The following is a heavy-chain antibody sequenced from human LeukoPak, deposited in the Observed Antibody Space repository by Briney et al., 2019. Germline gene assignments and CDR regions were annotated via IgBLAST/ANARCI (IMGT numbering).Heavy chain of an antibody. CDR3: VRAGWFGDLHSPDYYLDS. J-gene: IGHJ5*01. V-gene: IGHV4-59*01. Sequence: PSETLSLTCTVSGGSISSYYWSWIRQPPGKRLEWIGYIYYSGSTSYNPSLKSRVTISVDTSKKQVSLELRSVTAADTAMYYCVRAGWFGDLHSPDYYLDSWGQGTLVTVSS. D-gene: IGHD3-10*01. CDR1: GGSISSYY. CDR2: IYYSGST.